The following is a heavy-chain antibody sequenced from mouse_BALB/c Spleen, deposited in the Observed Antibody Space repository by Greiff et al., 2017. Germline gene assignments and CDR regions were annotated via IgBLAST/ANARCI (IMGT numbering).Heavy chain of an antibody. CDR2: IWGGGST. Sequence: VQLQESGPGLVAPSQSLSITCTVSGFSLSRYSVHWVRQHPGKGLEWLGMIWGGGSTDYNSALKSRLSISKDNSKSQVFLKMNSLQTDDTAMYYCATDYYGSSSYWYFDVWGAGTTVTVSS. D-gene: IGHD1-1*01. J-gene: IGHJ1*01. V-gene: IGHV2-6-4*01. CDR3: ATDYYGSSSYWYFDV. CDR1: GFSLSRYS.